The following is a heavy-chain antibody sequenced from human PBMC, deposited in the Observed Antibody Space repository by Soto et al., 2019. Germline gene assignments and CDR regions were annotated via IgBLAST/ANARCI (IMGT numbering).Heavy chain of an antibody. CDR2: IIPIFGTA. J-gene: IGHJ3*02. D-gene: IGHD3-10*01. CDR1: GGTFSSYA. Sequence: SVKVSCKASGGTFSSYAISWVRQAPGQGLEWMGGIIPIFGTANYAQKFQGRVTITADESTSTAYMELSSLRSEDTAVYYCANDPVRGVGYDAFDIWGQGTMVTVSS. V-gene: IGHV1-69*13. CDR3: ANDPVRGVGYDAFDI.